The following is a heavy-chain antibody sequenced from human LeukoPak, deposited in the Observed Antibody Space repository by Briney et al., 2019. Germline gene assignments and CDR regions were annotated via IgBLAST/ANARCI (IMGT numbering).Heavy chain of an antibody. J-gene: IGHJ6*02. CDR3: ARSYSSGWADYYYYGMDV. CDR1: GGSISSYY. D-gene: IGHD6-19*01. Sequence: SETLSLTCTVSGGSISSYYWSWIRQPPGKGLEWIGYIYYSGSTNYNPSLKSRVTISVDTSKNQFSLKLSSVTAADTAVYYCARSYSSGWADYYYYGMDVWAKGPRSPSP. V-gene: IGHV4-59*08. CDR2: IYYSGST.